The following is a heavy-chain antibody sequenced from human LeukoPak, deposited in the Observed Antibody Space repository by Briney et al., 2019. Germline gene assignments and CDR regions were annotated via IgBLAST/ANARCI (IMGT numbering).Heavy chain of an antibody. V-gene: IGHV1-24*01. Sequence: ASVKVSCKVSGYSLSELSIHWVRQAPGKGLEWMGGFDPEDGETIYAQKFQGRVTMTEDTSTDTAYMELSSLRSEDTAVYYCATDLRGAAAWDFYFDYWGQGTLVTVSS. D-gene: IGHD6-13*01. J-gene: IGHJ4*02. CDR2: FDPEDGET. CDR3: ATDLRGAAAWDFYFDY. CDR1: GYSLSELS.